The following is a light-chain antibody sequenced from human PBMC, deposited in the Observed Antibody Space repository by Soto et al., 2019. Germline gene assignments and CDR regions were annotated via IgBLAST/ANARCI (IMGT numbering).Light chain of an antibody. V-gene: IGLV2-14*03. Sequence: QSVLTQPASVSGSPGQSITISCTGTSRDVGGFNSVSWYQLRPGTAPKLILYDVVDRPSGVSYRFSGSKSGNTASLTISGLQAADEADYFCSSYTSTMTNVFGSGTKVT. CDR2: DVV. CDR1: SRDVGGFNS. CDR3: SSYTSTMTNV. J-gene: IGLJ1*01.